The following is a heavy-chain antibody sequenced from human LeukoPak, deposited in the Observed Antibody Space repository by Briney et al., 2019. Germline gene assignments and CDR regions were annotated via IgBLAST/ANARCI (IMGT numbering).Heavy chain of an antibody. CDR3: ARARIVNAFDI. D-gene: IGHD2-21*01. CDR1: GGPISSYY. J-gene: IGHJ3*02. CDR2: IYYSGST. Sequence: SETLSLTCTVFGGPISSYYWSWIRQPPGKGLEWIGYIYYSGSTNYNPSLKSRVTISVDTSKNQFSLKLSSVTAADTAVYYCARARIVNAFDIWGQGTMVTVSS. V-gene: IGHV4-59*01.